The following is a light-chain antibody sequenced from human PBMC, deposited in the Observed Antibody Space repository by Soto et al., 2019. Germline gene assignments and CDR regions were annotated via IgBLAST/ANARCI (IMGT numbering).Light chain of an antibody. Sequence: DIQMTQSPPSLSASVGDRVTISCRASQTINNYLNWYQQKPCKAPEVLIYAASSLQSGVPSRFSGSGSGTEFTLTISSVQPEDFATYYCQQNYIPVFSFGPGTKVDL. CDR1: QTINNY. CDR3: QQNYIPVFS. J-gene: IGKJ3*01. CDR2: AAS. V-gene: IGKV1-39*01.